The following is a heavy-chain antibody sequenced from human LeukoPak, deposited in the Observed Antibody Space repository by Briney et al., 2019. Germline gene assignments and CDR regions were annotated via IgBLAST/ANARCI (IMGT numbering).Heavy chain of an antibody. D-gene: IGHD3-16*01. V-gene: IGHV4-61*01. J-gene: IGHJ6*04. CDR2: IYHSGST. CDR3: ARVPHRLTNTHEPLYYYYGMDV. CDR1: GGSVSSGSYY. Sequence: SETLSLTCTVSGGSVSSGSYYWSWIRQPPGKGLEWIGYIYHSGSTNYNPSLKSRVTISVDTSKNQFSLKLSSVTAADTAVYYCARVPHRLTNTHEPLYYYYGMDVWGKGTTVTVSS.